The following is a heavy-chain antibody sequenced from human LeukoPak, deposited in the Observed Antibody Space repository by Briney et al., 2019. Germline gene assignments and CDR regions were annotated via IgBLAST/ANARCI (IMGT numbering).Heavy chain of an antibody. CDR2: ISSSSSYI. CDR1: GFTFSSYS. V-gene: IGHV3-21*01. J-gene: IGHJ3*02. D-gene: IGHD5-12*01. CDR3: ASRYSGYDWGDDAFDI. Sequence: AGGSLRLSCAASGFTFSSYSMNWVRQAPGKGLEWVSSISSSSSYIYYADSVKGRFTISRDNAKNSLYLQMNSLRAEDTAVYYCASRYSGYDWGDDAFDIWGQGTMVTVSS.